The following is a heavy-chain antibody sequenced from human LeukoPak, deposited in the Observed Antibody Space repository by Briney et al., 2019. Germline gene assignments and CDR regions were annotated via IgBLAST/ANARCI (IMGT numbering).Heavy chain of an antibody. CDR2: IVVGSGNT. CDR3: AAASGGIVGATY. J-gene: IGHJ4*02. CDR1: GFTFTSSA. Sequence: ASVKVSCKASGFTFTSSAMQWVRQARGQRLEWIGWIVVGSGNTNYAQKFQERVTITRDMSTSTAYMELSSLRSEDTAVYYCAAASGGIVGATYWGQGTLVTVSS. V-gene: IGHV1-58*02. D-gene: IGHD1-26*01.